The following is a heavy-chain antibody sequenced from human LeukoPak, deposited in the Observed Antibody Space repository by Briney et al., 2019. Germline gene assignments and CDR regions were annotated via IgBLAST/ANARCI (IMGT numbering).Heavy chain of an antibody. CDR2: IRYDGSNK. CDR1: GFTFSSYG. J-gene: IGHJ4*02. D-gene: IGHD3-22*01. V-gene: IGHV3-30*02. Sequence: GGSLRLSCAASGFTFSSYGMHWVRQAPGKGLEWVAFIRYDGSNKYYADSVKGRFTISRDNSKNTLSLQMNSLRPEDTAVYYCAKDMDSSGYYFDYWGQGTLVAVSS. CDR3: AKDMDSSGYYFDY.